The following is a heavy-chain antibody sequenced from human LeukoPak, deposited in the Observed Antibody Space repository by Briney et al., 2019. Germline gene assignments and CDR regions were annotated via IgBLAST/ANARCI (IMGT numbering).Heavy chain of an antibody. D-gene: IGHD3-3*01. J-gene: IGHJ6*02. CDR3: ARDGWGYDFWSGYQDYYYYGMDV. V-gene: IGHV1-69*04. CDR2: IIPILGIA. CDR1: GGTFSSYA. Sequence: ASVKVSCKASGGTFSSYAIRWVRQAPGQGLEWMGRIIPILGIANYAQKFQGRVTITADKSTSTAYMELSSLRSEDTAVYYCARDGWGYDFWSGYQDYYYYGMDVWGQGTTVTVSS.